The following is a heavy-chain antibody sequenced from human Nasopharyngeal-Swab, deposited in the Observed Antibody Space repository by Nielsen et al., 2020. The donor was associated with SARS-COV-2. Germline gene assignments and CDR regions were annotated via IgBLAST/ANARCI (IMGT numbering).Heavy chain of an antibody. CDR3: ARRYSYGPFDY. CDR1: GGSISSYY. V-gene: IGHV4-59*01. J-gene: IGHJ4*02. D-gene: IGHD5-18*01. Sequence: SETLSLTYTVSGGSISSYYWSWIRQPPGKGLEWIGYIYYSGSTNYNPSLKSRVTISVDTSKNQFSLKLSSVTAADTAVYYCARRYSYGPFDYWGQGTLVTVSS. CDR2: IYYSGST.